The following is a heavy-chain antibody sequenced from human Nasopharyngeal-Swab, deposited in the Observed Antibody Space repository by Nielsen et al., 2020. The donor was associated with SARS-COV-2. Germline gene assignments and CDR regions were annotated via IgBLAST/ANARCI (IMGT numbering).Heavy chain of an antibody. CDR1: DASVRSPGYS. D-gene: IGHD2-8*01. V-gene: IGHV4-30-2*01. CDR3: ARGVHASGGGEYYFDS. J-gene: IGHJ4*02. CDR2: MYYGGAT. Sequence: SETLSLTCDAFDASVRSPGYSWSWIRQPPGKGLEWLGCMYYGGATYYNPSLKSRVTISLDWSRNQVSLMLTSVNAADTAVYHCARGVHASGGGEYYFDSWGRGILVAVSS.